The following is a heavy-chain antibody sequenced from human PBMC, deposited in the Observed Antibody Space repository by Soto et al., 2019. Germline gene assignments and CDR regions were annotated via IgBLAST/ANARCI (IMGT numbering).Heavy chain of an antibody. J-gene: IGHJ6*02. CDR2: IYSGGST. Sequence: EVQLVETGGGLIQPGGSLRLSCAASGFTVSSNYMSWVRQAPGKGLEWVAVIYSGGSTYYADSVKGRFTISRDNSKNTLYIQMNSLRAEDTAVYYCARDSVGSSWYNYYYYGMDVWGQGTTVTVSS. CDR1: GFTVSSNY. V-gene: IGHV3-53*02. CDR3: ARDSVGSSWYNYYYYGMDV. D-gene: IGHD6-13*01.